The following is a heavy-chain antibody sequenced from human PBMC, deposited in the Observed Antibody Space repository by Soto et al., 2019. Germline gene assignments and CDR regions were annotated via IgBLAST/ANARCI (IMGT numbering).Heavy chain of an antibody. CDR2: TYYRSKWFN. CDR1: GDSVSSNSAA. J-gene: IGHJ6*02. Sequence: SQTLSLTCAISGDSVSSNSAAWNWIRQSPSRGLEWLGRTYYRSKWFNDYAVSVKSRITINPDTSKNQFSLQLNSVTPEDTAVYYCARDQAPYCSSTSCYYYYYYGMDVWGQGTTVTAP. D-gene: IGHD2-2*01. V-gene: IGHV6-1*01. CDR3: ARDQAPYCSSTSCYYYYYYGMDV.